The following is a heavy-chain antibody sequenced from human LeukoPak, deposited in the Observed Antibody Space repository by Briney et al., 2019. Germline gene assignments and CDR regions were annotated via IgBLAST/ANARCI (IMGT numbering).Heavy chain of an antibody. CDR2: ISAYNGNT. CDR1: GYTFTSYG. Sequence: ASVKVSCKASGYTFTSYGISWVRQAPGQGLEWMGWISAYNGNTNYAQKLQGRVTMTTDTSTSTAYMELRSLRSDDTAVYYCARDGQVLRFLEWLLSYNWFDPWGQGTLVTVS. J-gene: IGHJ5*02. CDR3: ARDGQVLRFLEWLLSYNWFDP. D-gene: IGHD3-3*01. V-gene: IGHV1-18*01.